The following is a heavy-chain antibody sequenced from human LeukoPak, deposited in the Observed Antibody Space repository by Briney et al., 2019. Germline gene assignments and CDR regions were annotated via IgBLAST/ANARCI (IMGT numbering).Heavy chain of an antibody. D-gene: IGHD6-19*01. CDR2: IYYSGST. V-gene: IGHV4-39*07. CDR1: GGSISSSSYY. J-gene: IGHJ4*02. Sequence: SETLSLTCTVSGGSISSSSYYWGWIRQPPGKGLEWIGSIYYSGSTYYNPSLKSRVTISVDTSKNQFSLKLSSVTAADTAVYYCARNIAVALFDYWGQGTLVTVSS. CDR3: ARNIAVALFDY.